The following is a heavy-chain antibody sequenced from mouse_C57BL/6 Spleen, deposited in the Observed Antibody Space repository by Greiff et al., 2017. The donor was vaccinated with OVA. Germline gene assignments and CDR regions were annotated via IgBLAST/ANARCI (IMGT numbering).Heavy chain of an antibody. CDR2: IRNKANGYTT. J-gene: IGHJ4*01. CDR3: ARYDAMDY. Sequence: EVHLVESGGGLVQPGGSLSLSCAASGFTFTDYYMSWVRQPPGKALEGLGFIRNKANGYTTEYSAAVKGRFTISRDNSQSFLYLQMNALRAEDSATYYCARYDAMDYWGQGTSVTVSS. V-gene: IGHV7-3*01. CDR1: GFTFTDYY.